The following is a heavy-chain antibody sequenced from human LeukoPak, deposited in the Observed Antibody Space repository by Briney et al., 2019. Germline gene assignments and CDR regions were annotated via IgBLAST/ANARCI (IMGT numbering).Heavy chain of an antibody. D-gene: IGHD6-13*01. V-gene: IGHV3-23*01. CDR1: GFTFSSYA. CDR2: ISGSGGST. J-gene: IGHJ5*02. CDR3: AKDLGWDSSSWFDP. Sequence: GGSLRLSCAASGFTFSSYAMSWVRQAPGKGLEWVSAISGSGGSTYYADSVKGRFTISRDNSKNTLYLQMNSLRAEDTAEYYCAKDLGWDSSSWFDPWGQGTLVTVSS.